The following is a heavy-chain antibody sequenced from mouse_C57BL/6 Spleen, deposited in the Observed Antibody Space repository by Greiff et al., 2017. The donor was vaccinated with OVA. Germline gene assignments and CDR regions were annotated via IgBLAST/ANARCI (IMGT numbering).Heavy chain of an antibody. CDR2: ISYDGSN. CDR1: GYSITSGYY. D-gene: IGHD4-1*01. CDR3: ARGSPGTGFDY. V-gene: IGHV3-6*01. J-gene: IGHJ2*01. Sequence: EVQLVESGPGLVKPSQSLSLTCSVTGYSITSGYYWNWIRQFPGNKLEWMGYISYDGSNNYNPSLKNRISITRDTSKNQFFLKLNSVTTEDTATYYCARGSPGTGFDYWGQGTTLTVSS.